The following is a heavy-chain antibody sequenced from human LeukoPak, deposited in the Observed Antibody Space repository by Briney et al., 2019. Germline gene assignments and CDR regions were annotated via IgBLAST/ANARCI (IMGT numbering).Heavy chain of an antibody. CDR3: AGLGITMIGGV. Sequence: GGSLRLSCAASGFTFSSYSMNWVRQAPGKGLEWVSSISSSSSYIYYADSVKGRFTISRDNAKNSLYLQMNGLRAEDTAVYYCAGLGITMIGGVWGKGTTVTISS. CDR2: ISSSSSYI. J-gene: IGHJ6*04. V-gene: IGHV3-21*01. CDR1: GFTFSSYS. D-gene: IGHD3-10*02.